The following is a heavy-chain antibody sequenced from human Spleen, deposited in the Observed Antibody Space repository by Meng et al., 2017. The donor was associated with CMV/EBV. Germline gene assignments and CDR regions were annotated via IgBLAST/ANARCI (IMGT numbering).Heavy chain of an antibody. CDR2: IYYRGNT. D-gene: IGHD5-24*01. J-gene: IGHJ4*01. CDR1: GGSISGYF. V-gene: IGHV4-59*01. Sequence: SGGSISGYFWSWIRQPPGGGLEWIAYIYYRGNTNYNPSLKSRVTISVDTSKNQFSLRLNSVTAADTAVYYSARGGNIDGYNGRGFDYWGQGTLVTVSS. CDR3: ARGGNIDGYNGRGFDY.